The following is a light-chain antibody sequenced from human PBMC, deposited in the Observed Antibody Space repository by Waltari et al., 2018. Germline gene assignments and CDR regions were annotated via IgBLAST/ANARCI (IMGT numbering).Light chain of an antibody. CDR2: YVS. V-gene: IGLV2-14*01. Sequence: QSALTQPASVSGAPGQSNTISCTGTSSDAGGYKHVSWYQQHPGKAPKLMFYYVSNRPSGVYNRFSGSKSGNTASLTISGLQAEDEADYYCSSYTSSSTWVFGGGTKLTVL. CDR1: SSDAGGYKH. CDR3: SSYTSSSTWV. J-gene: IGLJ3*02.